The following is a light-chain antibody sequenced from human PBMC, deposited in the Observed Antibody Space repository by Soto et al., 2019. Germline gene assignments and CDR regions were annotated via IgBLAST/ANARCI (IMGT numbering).Light chain of an antibody. Sequence: ELVMPQSPATLSVSPGERVTLSCRASQSVGRNLAWYQQKPGQAPRPLIYGASTRATGIPARFSGSGSGTEFTLTISSLQSEDFAIYSCQQYNHWPPLTFGGGTKVEIK. J-gene: IGKJ4*01. V-gene: IGKV3-15*01. CDR3: QQYNHWPPLT. CDR1: QSVGRN. CDR2: GAS.